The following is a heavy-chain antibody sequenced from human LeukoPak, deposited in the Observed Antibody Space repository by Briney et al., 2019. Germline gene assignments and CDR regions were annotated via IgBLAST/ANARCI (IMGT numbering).Heavy chain of an antibody. J-gene: IGHJ4*02. D-gene: IGHD1-26*01. V-gene: IGHV3-48*01. CDR3: ARREDYFDY. CDR2: ISAGSETI. Sequence: GGSLRLSCAASGFTFSSYSMNWVRQAPGKGLEWVSYISAGSETIYYPDSVKGRFTISRDNAQSSLYLQMSGLRAEDTAVYYCARREDYFDYWGQGTLVTVSS. CDR1: GFTFSSYS.